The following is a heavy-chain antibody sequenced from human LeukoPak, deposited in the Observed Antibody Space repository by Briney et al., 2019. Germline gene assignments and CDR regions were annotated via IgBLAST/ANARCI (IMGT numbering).Heavy chain of an antibody. V-gene: IGHV5-51*01. D-gene: IGHD4-11*01. CDR3: ARPLHDYSKYWFDP. Sequence: GESLKISCKGSGYTFTNYWIGWVRQMPGKGLEWMGIIYPGGSDTRYIPSFQGQVTISADKSISTAYLQWNSLKASDTAMYYCARPLHDYSKYWFDPWGQGTLVTVSS. J-gene: IGHJ5*02. CDR2: IYPGGSDT. CDR1: GYTFTNYW.